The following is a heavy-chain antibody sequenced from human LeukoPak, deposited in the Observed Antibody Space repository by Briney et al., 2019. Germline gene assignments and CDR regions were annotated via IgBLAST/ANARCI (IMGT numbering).Heavy chain of an antibody. J-gene: IGHJ3*02. CDR3: ARQLYYYDREAAGAFDI. V-gene: IGHV4-39*01. CDR1: GGSISSSSYY. CDR2: IYYSGST. D-gene: IGHD3-22*01. Sequence: SETLSLTCTVSGGSISSSSYYWGWIRQPPGKGLEWIGSIYYSGSTYYNPSLKSRVTISVDTSKNQFSLKLSSVTAADTAVYYCARQLYYYDREAAGAFDIWGQGTTVTVSS.